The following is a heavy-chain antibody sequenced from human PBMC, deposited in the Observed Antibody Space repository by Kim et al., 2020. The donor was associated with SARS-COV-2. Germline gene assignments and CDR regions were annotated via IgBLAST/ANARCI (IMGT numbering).Heavy chain of an antibody. CDR2: TYYRSKWYN. V-gene: IGHV6-1*01. J-gene: IGHJ6*02. CDR1: GDSVSSNSAA. CDR3: ARDRYYYGSGSYSHYYYYGMDV. Sequence: SQTLSLTCAISGDSVSSNSAAWNWIRQSPSRGLEWLGRTYYRSKWYNDYAVSVKSRITINPDTSKNQFSLQLNSVTPEDTAVYYCARDRYYYGSGSYSHYYYYGMDVGGQGTTVTVSS. D-gene: IGHD3-10*01.